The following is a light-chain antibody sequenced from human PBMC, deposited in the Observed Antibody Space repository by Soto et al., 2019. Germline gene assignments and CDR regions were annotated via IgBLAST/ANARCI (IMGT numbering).Light chain of an antibody. J-gene: IGKJ5*01. V-gene: IGKV3-11*01. Sequence: IVLTKSPATLSLSPGERATLSCRASHTISSSYLAWYQQKPGQAPRLLIYDASNRATGIPARFSGSGSGTDFTLTISSLEPDDFAVYYCQQRADWPITFGQGTRLEIK. CDR1: HTISSSY. CDR2: DAS. CDR3: QQRADWPIT.